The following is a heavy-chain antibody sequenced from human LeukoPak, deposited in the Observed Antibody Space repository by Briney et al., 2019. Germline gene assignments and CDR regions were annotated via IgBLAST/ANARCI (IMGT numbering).Heavy chain of an antibody. D-gene: IGHD2-15*01. CDR2: ISAYNGNT. CDR3: ARDPPRTVVVVAATNYYGMDV. J-gene: IGHJ6*02. V-gene: IGHV1-18*04. CDR1: GYTFTGYY. Sequence: ASVKVSCKASGYTFTGYYMHWVRQAPGQGLEWMGWISAYNGNTNYAQKLQGRVTMTTDASTSTAYMELRSLRSDDTAVYYCARDPPRTVVVVAATNYYGMDVWGQGTTVTVSS.